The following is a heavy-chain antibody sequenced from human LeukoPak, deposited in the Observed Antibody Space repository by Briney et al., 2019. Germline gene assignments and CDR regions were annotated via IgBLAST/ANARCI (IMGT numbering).Heavy chain of an antibody. CDR3: VRGHNSFDL. V-gene: IGHV3-72*01. CDR2: SRIKTDGYIT. CDR1: GFIFSDHY. D-gene: IGHD1-20*01. J-gene: IGHJ3*01. Sequence: GGSPRHSFAVSGFIFSDHYLDWVRQPPGRGLEWVGRSRIKTDGYITQYAASVTGRFTISRDESKNSLYLHMNSLRSEDTAVYFCVRGHNSFDLWGQGTMVTVSS.